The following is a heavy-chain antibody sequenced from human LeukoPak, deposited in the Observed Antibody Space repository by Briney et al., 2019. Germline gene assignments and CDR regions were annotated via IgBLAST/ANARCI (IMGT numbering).Heavy chain of an antibody. CDR1: GFTFSSYA. Sequence: GGSLRLSCAASGFTFSSYAMSWVRQAPGKGLQWVAYIRYDGRNKYSADSVKGRFTIYRDNSKSTLYLQMNSLRPEDTAVYYCAKGGSNNWSFDNWGQGTLVTVSS. D-gene: IGHD1-1*01. V-gene: IGHV3-30*02. J-gene: IGHJ4*02. CDR2: IRYDGRNK. CDR3: AKGGSNNWSFDN.